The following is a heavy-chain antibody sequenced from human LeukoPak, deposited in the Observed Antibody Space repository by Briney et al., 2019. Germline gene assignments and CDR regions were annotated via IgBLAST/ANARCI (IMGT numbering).Heavy chain of an antibody. Sequence: SETLSLTCTVSGGSISSYYWSWIRQPPGKGLEWIGYIYYSGSTNYNPSLKSRVTISVDTSKNQFSLKLSSVTAADTAVYYCARGRMGADLALYYGGQGTLVTVSS. D-gene: IGHD3-16*01. CDR2: IYYSGST. J-gene: IGHJ4*02. CDR3: ARGRMGADLALYY. CDR1: GGSISSYY. V-gene: IGHV4-59*01.